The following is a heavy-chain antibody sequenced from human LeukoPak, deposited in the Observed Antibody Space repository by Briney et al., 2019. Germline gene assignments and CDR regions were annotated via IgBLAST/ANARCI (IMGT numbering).Heavy chain of an antibody. D-gene: IGHD3-16*02. J-gene: IGHJ4*02. CDR2: ITWNGDTT. CDR1: GFDFENSA. CDR3: SKGLAFIGYTFDY. Sequence: PGGSLRLSCAASGFDFENSAMHWVRQAPGKGLEWVSLITWNGDTTYYAASVKGRFTISRDNSKNSLYLQMNSLRAEDTAFYYCSKGLAFIGYTFDYWGQGTLVTVSS. V-gene: IGHV3-43D*03.